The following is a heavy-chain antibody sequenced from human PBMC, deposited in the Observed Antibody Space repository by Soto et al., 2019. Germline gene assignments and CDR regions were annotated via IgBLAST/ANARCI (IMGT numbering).Heavy chain of an antibody. CDR3: ARLHHCSSTSCYYHFDY. V-gene: IGHV4-39*01. CDR2: IYYSGST. J-gene: IGHJ4*02. Sequence: SETLSLTCTVSGGSISSSSYYWGWIRQPPGKGLEWIGSIYYSGSTYYNPSLKSRVTISVDTSKNQFSLKLSSVTAADTAVYYCARLHHCSSTSCYYHFDYWGQGTLVTVSS. D-gene: IGHD2-2*01. CDR1: GGSISSSSYY.